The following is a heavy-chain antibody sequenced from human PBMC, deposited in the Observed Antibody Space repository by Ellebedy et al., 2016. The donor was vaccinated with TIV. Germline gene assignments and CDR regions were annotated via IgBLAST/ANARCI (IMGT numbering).Heavy chain of an antibody. CDR1: GYTFTTYA. CDR2: IDTDTGNP. CDR3: ARPFGDGRFGDLLYY. Sequence: ASVKVSCKASGYTFTTYAINWVRQAPGHGPEWMGRIDTDTGNPTYAQAFTGRFVLSLDPSVSTSYLQISSLKAEDTAVYYCARPFGDGRFGDLLYYWGQGTLVTVSS. D-gene: IGHD3-10*01. J-gene: IGHJ4*02. V-gene: IGHV7-4-1*02.